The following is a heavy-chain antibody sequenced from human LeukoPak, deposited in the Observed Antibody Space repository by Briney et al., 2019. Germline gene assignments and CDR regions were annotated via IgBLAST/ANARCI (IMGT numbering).Heavy chain of an antibody. CDR3: AELGITMIGGV. J-gene: IGHJ6*04. CDR1: GFTFSSYA. V-gene: IGHV3-30*04. Sequence: GGSLRLSCAASGFTFSSYAMHWVRQAPGKGLEWVAIISYDDSNEYYADSVKGRFTISRDNAKNSLYLQMNSLRAEDTAVYYCAELGITMIGGVWGKGTTVTISS. CDR2: ISYDDSNE. D-gene: IGHD3-10*02.